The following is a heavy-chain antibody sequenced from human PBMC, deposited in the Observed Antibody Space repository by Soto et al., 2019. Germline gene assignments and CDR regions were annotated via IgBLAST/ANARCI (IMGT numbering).Heavy chain of an antibody. CDR2: INAYNGHT. D-gene: IGHD2-2*01. CDR1: GYTFNNYG. CDR3: GRGGATGFVVLPAAPTDYGMDV. Sequence: QVQLVQSGAEVRKPGASVKVSCKTSGYTFNNYGVGWVRQAPGQGLEWLGWINAYNGHTNYVQKFQGRVTMTTDTSTSTAYMELRSLRSDDTAVYYCGRGGATGFVVLPAAPTDYGMDVWGEGTTVSVSP. V-gene: IGHV1-18*01. J-gene: IGHJ6*04.